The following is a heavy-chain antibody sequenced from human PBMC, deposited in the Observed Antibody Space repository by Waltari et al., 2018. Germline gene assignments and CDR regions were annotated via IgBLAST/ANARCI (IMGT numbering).Heavy chain of an antibody. D-gene: IGHD1-1*01. CDR1: GFTFHDYG. V-gene: IGHV3-20*04. Sequence: EVQLVESGGGVVGPGGSLRLSCAVFGFTFHDYGMTWVRQVPGRGLEWVSGINWNGGRTRYTESVRGRFTISRDNAKNSLYLQMNSLRAEDTALYYCVRGSTGMIFDYWGQGTLVTVSS. J-gene: IGHJ4*02. CDR3: VRGSTGMIFDY. CDR2: INWNGGRT.